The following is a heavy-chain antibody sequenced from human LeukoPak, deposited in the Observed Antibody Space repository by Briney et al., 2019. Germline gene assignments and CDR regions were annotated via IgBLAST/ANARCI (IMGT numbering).Heavy chain of an antibody. Sequence: SETLSLTCTVSGGSISSSSYYWGWIRQPPGKGLEWIGSIYYSGSTYYNPSLKSRVTISVDTSKNQFSLKLSSVTAADTAVYYCARGHDYGDYYYYYYYMDVWGKGTTVTVSS. J-gene: IGHJ6*03. CDR2: IYYSGST. V-gene: IGHV4-39*07. CDR1: GGSISSSSYY. CDR3: ARGHDYGDYYYYYYYMDV. D-gene: IGHD4-17*01.